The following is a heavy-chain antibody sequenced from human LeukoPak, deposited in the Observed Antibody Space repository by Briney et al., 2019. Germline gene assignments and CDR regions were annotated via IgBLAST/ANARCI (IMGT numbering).Heavy chain of an antibody. CDR2: ILYDGSNK. CDR1: GFTFSSYA. V-gene: IGHV3-33*01. CDR3: ARDKRYSSSWYLKLDY. Sequence: GGSLRLSCAASGFTFSSYAMHWLRQAPGEGLEWLALILYDGSNKWYADSVKGRFTASRDNSRNTLYLQMNSLRAEDTAVYYCARDKRYSSSWYLKLDYWGQGTLVTVSS. J-gene: IGHJ4*02. D-gene: IGHD6-13*01.